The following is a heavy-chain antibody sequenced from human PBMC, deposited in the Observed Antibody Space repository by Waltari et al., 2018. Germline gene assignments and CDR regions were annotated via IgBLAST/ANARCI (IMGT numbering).Heavy chain of an antibody. V-gene: IGHV3-53*01. D-gene: IGHD6-19*01. Sequence: EVQLVESGGGLIQPGGSLRLSCAASGFTVSSNYMSWVRQAPGKGREWVSVIYSGGSTYYADSGKGRFTISRDNSKNTLYLQMNSLRAEDTAVYYCARVGDSSGWYVFDYWGQGTLVTVSS. CDR3: ARVGDSSGWYVFDY. J-gene: IGHJ4*02. CDR2: IYSGGST. CDR1: GFTVSSNY.